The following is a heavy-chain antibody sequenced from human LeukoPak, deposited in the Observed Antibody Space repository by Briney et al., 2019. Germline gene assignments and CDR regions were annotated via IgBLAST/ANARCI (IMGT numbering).Heavy chain of an antibody. CDR2: IYPGGSDT. CDR1: GYTFSSYW. CDR3: ARQYSSGWFRHFDY. D-gene: IGHD3-22*01. J-gene: IGHJ4*01. V-gene: IGHV5-51*01. Sequence: GESLRISCKGSGYTFSSYWIGWVRHVPGKGLEWMGVIYPGGSDTTYSPSFRGQVVFSADRSTSTVYLQLTSLQASDTAIYYCARQYSSGWFRHFDYWGQGTLITVSS.